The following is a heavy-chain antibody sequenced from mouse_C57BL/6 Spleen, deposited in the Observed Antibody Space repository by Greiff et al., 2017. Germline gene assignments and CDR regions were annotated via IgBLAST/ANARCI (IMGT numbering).Heavy chain of an antibody. CDR2: IDPSDSYT. Sequence: VQLQQSGAELVMPGASVKLSCKASGYTFTSYWMHWVKQRPGQGLEWIGEIDPSDSYTNYNRKFKGKSTLTVDKSSSTAYMQLSSLTSEDSAVYYCARGTAQATSLAYWGQGTLVTVSA. CDR1: GYTFTSYW. D-gene: IGHD3-2*02. CDR3: ARGTAQATSLAY. V-gene: IGHV1-69*01. J-gene: IGHJ3*01.